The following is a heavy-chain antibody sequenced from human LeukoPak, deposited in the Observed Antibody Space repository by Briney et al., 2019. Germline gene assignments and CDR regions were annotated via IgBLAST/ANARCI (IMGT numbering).Heavy chain of an antibody. CDR3: TRETILTGYSPTYYFDY. CDR1: GFTFSNFG. J-gene: IGHJ4*02. CDR2: IRYDGSNK. Sequence: GGSLRLSCAASGFTFSNFGMHWVRQAPGKGLEWVAFIRYDGSNKYYADSVKGRFTISRDNSKNTLYLQMNSLRAEDTAVYYCTRETILTGYSPTYYFDYWGQGTLVTVSS. D-gene: IGHD3-9*01. V-gene: IGHV3-30*02.